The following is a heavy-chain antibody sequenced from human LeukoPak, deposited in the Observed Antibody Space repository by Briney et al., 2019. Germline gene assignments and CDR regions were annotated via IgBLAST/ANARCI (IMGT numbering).Heavy chain of an antibody. J-gene: IGHJ5*01. V-gene: IGHV3-21*01. Sequence: GGSLRLSCVASGFPFSSYTMTWVRQAPGKGLEWVSCISSSSSYMYYRDTLKGRFTISRDNAKNSLYLQMDDLRAEDTAMYYCARALTPASGWLGSWGQGTLVTVSS. CDR3: ARALTPASGWLGS. D-gene: IGHD6-19*01. CDR1: GFPFSSYT. CDR2: ISSSSSYM.